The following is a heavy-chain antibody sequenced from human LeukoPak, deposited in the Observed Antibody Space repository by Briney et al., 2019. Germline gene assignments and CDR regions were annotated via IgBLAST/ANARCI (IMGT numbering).Heavy chain of an antibody. CDR2: TSAYNDNT. J-gene: IGHJ5*02. CDR3: ARESSGTYYSWFDH. Sequence: GASVKVSCKASGYTFTGYYTHWVRQAPGQGPEWMGWTSAYNDNTNYAQKLQGRVTMTTDTSTSTAYMELRSLRSDDTVVYYCARESSGTYYSWFDHWGQGTLVTVSS. D-gene: IGHD3-10*01. V-gene: IGHV1-18*04. CDR1: GYTFTGYY.